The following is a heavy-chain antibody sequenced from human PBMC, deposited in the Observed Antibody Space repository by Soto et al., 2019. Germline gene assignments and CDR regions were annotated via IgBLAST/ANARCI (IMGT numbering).Heavy chain of an antibody. V-gene: IGHV5-51*01. D-gene: IGHD4-4*01. CDR3: ARHVGQTTWATWEFDY. CDR1: GYNFATYW. Sequence: GESLKISCTGSGYNFATYWIGWVRQVPGKGLEWMGIIYPGDSDTQYSPSFQGQVTISADKSINTAYLQWSSLKASDTAMYYCARHVGQTTWATWEFDYWGQGTLVTVSS. J-gene: IGHJ4*02. CDR2: IYPGDSDT.